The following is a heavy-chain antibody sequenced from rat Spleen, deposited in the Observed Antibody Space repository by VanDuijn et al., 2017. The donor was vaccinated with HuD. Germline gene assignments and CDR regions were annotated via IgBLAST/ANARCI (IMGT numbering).Heavy chain of an antibody. CDR3: ARSNGYGPFDY. CDR2: MSGGRST. V-gene: IGHV2S12*01. Sequence: QVQLKESGPGLVQPSQTLSLTCTVSGFSLTSNGVSWVRQPPGKGLEWIAAMSGGRSTYYNSVLESRLSISGDSSKSQIFLKMNGLQTEDTAMYFCARSNGYGPFDYWGQGVMVTVSS. D-gene: IGHD1-3*01. J-gene: IGHJ2*01. CDR1: GFSLTSNG.